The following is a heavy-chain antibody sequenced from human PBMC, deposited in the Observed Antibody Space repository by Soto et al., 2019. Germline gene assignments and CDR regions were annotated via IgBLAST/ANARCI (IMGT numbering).Heavy chain of an antibody. D-gene: IGHD6-6*01. V-gene: IGHV3-23*01. J-gene: IGHJ4*02. CDR2: ISGSGGST. Sequence: LRLSFAASGFTFISYAMSWVRQAPGKGLEWVSAISGSGGSTYYADSVKGRFTISRDNSKNTLYLQMNSLRAEDTAVYYCAKPRIAARPFDYWGQGTLVTVSS. CDR3: AKPRIAARPFDY. CDR1: GFTFISYA.